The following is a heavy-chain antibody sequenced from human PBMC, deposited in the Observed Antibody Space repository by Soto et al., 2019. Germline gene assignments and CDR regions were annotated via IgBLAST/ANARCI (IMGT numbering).Heavy chain of an antibody. Sequence: PSETLSLTCTVSGGSMNSYYWSWIRQPPGKGLEWIGFIFYSGSVNYNPSLKSRVTISVDTSENQFSLKLRSVTAADTAVYYCARDIPGDSGYRYGFDPWGQGTLVTVSS. CDR1: GGSMNSYY. D-gene: IGHD5-18*01. J-gene: IGHJ5*02. CDR3: ARDIPGDSGYRYGFDP. CDR2: IFYSGSV. V-gene: IGHV4-59*01.